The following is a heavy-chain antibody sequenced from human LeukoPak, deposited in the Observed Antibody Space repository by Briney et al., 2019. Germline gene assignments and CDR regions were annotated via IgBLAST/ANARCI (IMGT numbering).Heavy chain of an antibody. D-gene: IGHD2-2*02. J-gene: IGHJ4*02. V-gene: IGHV3-23*01. Sequence: GGSLRLSCAASGFTFSSYAMNWVRQAPGKGLEWVSIISGSGGDTYFADSVKGRFAISRDNSKNTLYPQMNSLRAEDTAVYYCAKGYCSSANCYNDYWGQGTLVTVSS. CDR3: AKGYCSSANCYNDY. CDR2: ISGSGGDT. CDR1: GFTFSSYA.